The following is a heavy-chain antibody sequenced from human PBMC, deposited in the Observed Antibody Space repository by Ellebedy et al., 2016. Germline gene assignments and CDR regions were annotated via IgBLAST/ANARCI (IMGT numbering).Heavy chain of an antibody. D-gene: IGHD4-23*01. V-gene: IGHV4-59*02. CDR3: ARGLTVAKGLFDY. CDR1: GGSVSSYY. Sequence: SETLSLTCTVSGGSVSSYYWSWIRQPPGKGLEWIGYIYYSWSTNYNPSLKSRVTISVDTSKNQFSLKLSSVTAADTAVYYCARGLTVAKGLFDYWGQGTLVTVSS. J-gene: IGHJ4*02. CDR2: IYYSWST.